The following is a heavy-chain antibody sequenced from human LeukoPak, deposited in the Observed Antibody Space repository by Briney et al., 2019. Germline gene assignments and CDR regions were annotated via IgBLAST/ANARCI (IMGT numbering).Heavy chain of an antibody. CDR1: GFTFISYE. Sequence: TGGTLSLSCAASGFTFISYEMNWIRQAPGKGLEWVSYICSNGSTMYYADSVKGGFTISRDNAKNSLDLQMTSLSAEDTAIYYCGSLHNRALWGQGTLVTVSS. V-gene: IGHV3-48*03. D-gene: IGHD2/OR15-2a*01. J-gene: IGHJ1*01. CDR3: GSLHNRAL. CDR2: ICSNGSTM.